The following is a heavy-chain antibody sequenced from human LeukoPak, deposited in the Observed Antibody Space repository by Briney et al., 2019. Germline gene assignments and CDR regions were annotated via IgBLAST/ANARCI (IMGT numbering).Heavy chain of an antibody. CDR2: IYSNGST. Sequence: SETLSLTCTVSGGSITSSTYYWGWIRQSPEKGLEWIGNIYSNGSTYYNPSLKSRVTISVDTSQNQFSLMLTSVTAADTAVYYCARLGGRGGSSWVRPQTFQHWGLGTLVIVSS. J-gene: IGHJ1*01. V-gene: IGHV4-39*01. D-gene: IGHD2-15*01. CDR3: ARLGGRGGSSWVRPQTFQH. CDR1: GGSITSSTYY.